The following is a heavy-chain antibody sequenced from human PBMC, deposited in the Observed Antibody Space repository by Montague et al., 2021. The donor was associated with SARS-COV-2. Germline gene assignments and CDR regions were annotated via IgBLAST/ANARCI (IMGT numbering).Heavy chain of an antibody. CDR1: GFSLSTSGVG. D-gene: IGHD6-13*01. CDR3: ARTSIPAAGTAFDI. J-gene: IGHJ3*02. V-gene: IGHV2-70*11. Sequence: PALVKPTQTLTLTCTFSGFSLSTSGVGVGWIRQPPGKALEWLARIDWDDDKYYSTSLKTRLTISKDTSKNQVVLTMTNMDSVDTATYYCARTSIPAAGTAFDIWGQGTTVTVSS. CDR2: IDWDDDK.